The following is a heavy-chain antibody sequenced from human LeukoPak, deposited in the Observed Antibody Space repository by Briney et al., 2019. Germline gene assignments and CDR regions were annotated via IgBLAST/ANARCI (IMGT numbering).Heavy chain of an antibody. V-gene: IGHV4-59*08. Sequence: SETLSLTRTVSGGSIRRYYWSWIRQPPGKGLEWIGYINYSGSTNYNPSLKSRVTISVDTSKNQFSLKLNSVTAADTAVYYCARRVYCSGGSCYSAVWYFDLWGRGTLVTVSS. D-gene: IGHD2-15*01. CDR1: GGSIRRYY. J-gene: IGHJ2*01. CDR2: INYSGST. CDR3: ARRVYCSGGSCYSAVWYFDL.